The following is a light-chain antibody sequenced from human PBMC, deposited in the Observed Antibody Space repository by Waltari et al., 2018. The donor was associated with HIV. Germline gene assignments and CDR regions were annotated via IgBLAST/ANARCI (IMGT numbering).Light chain of an antibody. Sequence: QSDLTQPRSVSGSPGQSITISCTGTSSEVGGYKYVYWYQKHPGIIPKLIIYNVNTRPSVVPDRFYGSKSGNTAALTISGLQADDEADYYCSSYAGAYTYVFGSGTKVTVL. CDR1: SSEVGGYKY. V-gene: IGLV2-11*01. CDR2: NVN. CDR3: SSYAGAYTYV. J-gene: IGLJ1*01.